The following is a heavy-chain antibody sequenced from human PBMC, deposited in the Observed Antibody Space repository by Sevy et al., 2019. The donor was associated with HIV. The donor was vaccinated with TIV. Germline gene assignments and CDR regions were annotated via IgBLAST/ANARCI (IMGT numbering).Heavy chain of an antibody. CDR2: ISYDGGNK. Sequence: GGSLRLSCAASGFTFSMYAIKWVRQAPGKGLEWVALISYDGGNKYHADSVKGRFTISRDNSMNTLYLQMNSLGAEDTAVYYCARVNSFDGDYVGGGYWGQGTLVTVSS. CDR3: ARVNSFDGDYVGGGY. CDR1: GFTFSMYA. V-gene: IGHV3-30-3*01. D-gene: IGHD4-17*01. J-gene: IGHJ4*02.